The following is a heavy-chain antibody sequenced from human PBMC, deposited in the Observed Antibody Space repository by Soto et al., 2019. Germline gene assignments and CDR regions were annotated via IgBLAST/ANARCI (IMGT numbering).Heavy chain of an antibody. CDR3: ERAEVVAASS. D-gene: IGHD2-15*01. J-gene: IGHJ5*02. V-gene: IGHV1-3*01. CDR1: GYTFTSYA. Sequence: ASVKVSFKASGYTFTSYAMHWVRQAPGQRLEWMGWINAGNGNTKYSQKFQGRVTITRDTSASTAYMELSSLRSEDTGVYYCERAEVVAASSWGQGTLVTVSS. CDR2: INAGNGNT.